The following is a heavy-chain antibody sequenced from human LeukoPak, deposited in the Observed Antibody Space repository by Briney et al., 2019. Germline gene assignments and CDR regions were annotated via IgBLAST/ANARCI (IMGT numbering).Heavy chain of an antibody. CDR2: IRYDGSNK. Sequence: GGSLRLSCAASGFTFSSYGMHWVRQAPGKGLEWVAFIRYDGSNKYYADSVKGRSTISRDNSKNTLYLQMNSLRAEDTAVYYCAKGRQLAYYFDYWGQGTLVTVSS. J-gene: IGHJ4*02. D-gene: IGHD6-13*01. V-gene: IGHV3-30*02. CDR3: AKGRQLAYYFDY. CDR1: GFTFSSYG.